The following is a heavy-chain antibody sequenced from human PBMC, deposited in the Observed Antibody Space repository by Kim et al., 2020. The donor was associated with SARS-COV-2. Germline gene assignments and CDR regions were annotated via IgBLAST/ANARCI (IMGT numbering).Heavy chain of an antibody. V-gene: IGHV3-53*01. CDR1: GFTVSSNY. Sequence: GGSLRLSCAASGFTVSSNYMSWVRQAPGKGLEWVSVIYSGGSTYYADSVKGRFTISRDNSKNTLYLQMNSLRAEDTAVYYCARDVRQKPYYYYYMDVWGKGTTVTVSS. D-gene: IGHD2-8*01. CDR2: IYSGGST. J-gene: IGHJ6*03. CDR3: ARDVRQKPYYYYYMDV.